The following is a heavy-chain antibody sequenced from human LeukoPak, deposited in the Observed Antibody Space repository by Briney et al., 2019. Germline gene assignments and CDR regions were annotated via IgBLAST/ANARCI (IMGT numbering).Heavy chain of an antibody. CDR2: ISDDETYK. Sequence: GGSLRLSCAASGFTFNSYSMHWVRQAPGKGLEWVTAISDDETYKFYADSVKGRFTISRDNSKNTLYLQMDSLRAEDTAVYYCAKDFYGVGGGMDVWGKGTTVTISS. D-gene: IGHD1-26*01. CDR3: AKDFYGVGGGMDV. V-gene: IGHV3-30-3*01. CDR1: GFTFNSYS. J-gene: IGHJ6*04.